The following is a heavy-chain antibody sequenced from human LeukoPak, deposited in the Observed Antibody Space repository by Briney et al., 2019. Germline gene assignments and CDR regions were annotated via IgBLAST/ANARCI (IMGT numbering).Heavy chain of an antibody. D-gene: IGHD3-16*02. Sequence: PSETLSLTCTVSGGSISSSSYYWSWIRQPPGKGLEWIGEINHSGSTNYNPSLKSRVTISVDTSKNQFSLKLSSVTAADTAVYYCARAVRDYVWGSYRSLDYWGQGTLVTVSS. J-gene: IGHJ4*02. CDR1: GGSISSSSYY. CDR2: INHSGST. CDR3: ARAVRDYVWGSYRSLDY. V-gene: IGHV4-39*07.